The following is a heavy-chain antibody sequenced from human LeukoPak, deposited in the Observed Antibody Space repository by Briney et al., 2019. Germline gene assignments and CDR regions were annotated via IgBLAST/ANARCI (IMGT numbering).Heavy chain of an antibody. V-gene: IGHV3-48*03. D-gene: IGHD3-22*01. J-gene: IGHJ4*02. CDR1: GFTFSTYE. CDR3: ASSSGNPQAFDH. CDR2: ISKSGSAT. Sequence: PGGSLRLSCAASGFTFSTYEMNWVHQAPGKGLEWVSYISKSGSATYYADSVRGRFTISRDNAKNSLYLQMDSLRVEDTAVFYCASSSGNPQAFDHWGQGTLVTVSS.